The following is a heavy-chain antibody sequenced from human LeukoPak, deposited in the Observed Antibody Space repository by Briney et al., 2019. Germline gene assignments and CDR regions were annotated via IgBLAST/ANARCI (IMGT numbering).Heavy chain of an antibody. V-gene: IGHV3-23*01. Sequence: PGESLRLSCAASGFGFSNYAMRWVRQSPGKGLEWVSAMSNSGGTSYYADSVKGRFTISRDNSKNALYLQMNSLRAEDTAVYYCAKEWSSAHFDYWGQGTLVTVSS. D-gene: IGHD1-26*01. CDR3: AKEWSSAHFDY. J-gene: IGHJ4*02. CDR2: MSNSGGTS. CDR1: GFGFSNYA.